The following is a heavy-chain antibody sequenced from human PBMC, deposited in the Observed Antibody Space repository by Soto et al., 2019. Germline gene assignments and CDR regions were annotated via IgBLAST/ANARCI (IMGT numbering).Heavy chain of an antibody. CDR3: ASDSSSSDPHHIDYYYYMDV. J-gene: IGHJ6*03. Sequence: GGSLRLSCAASGFTFSDYYMSWIRQAPGKGLEWVSYISSSGSTIYYADSVKGRFTISRDNAKNSLYLQMNSLRAEDTAVYYCASDSSSSDPHHIDYYYYMDVWGKGTTVTVSS. V-gene: IGHV3-11*01. CDR1: GFTFSDYY. CDR2: ISSSGSTI. D-gene: IGHD6-6*01.